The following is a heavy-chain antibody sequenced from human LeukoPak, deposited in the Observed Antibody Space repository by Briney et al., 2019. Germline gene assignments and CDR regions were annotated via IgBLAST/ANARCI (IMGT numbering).Heavy chain of an antibody. CDR2: ISGSGGST. Sequence: GGSLRLSCAASGFTSSSYAMSWVRQAPGKGLEWVSAISGSGGSTYYADSVKGRFTISRDNSKNTLYLQMNSLRAEDTAVYYCAKALGSSGEYYFDYWGQGTLVTVSS. J-gene: IGHJ4*02. D-gene: IGHD6-13*01. CDR1: GFTSSSYA. CDR3: AKALGSSGEYYFDY. V-gene: IGHV3-23*01.